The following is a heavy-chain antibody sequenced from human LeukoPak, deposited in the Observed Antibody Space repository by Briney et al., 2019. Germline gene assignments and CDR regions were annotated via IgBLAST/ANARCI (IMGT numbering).Heavy chain of an antibody. CDR1: GFTLSDYH. Sequence: GGSLRLSCAASGFTLSDYHMNWVRQAPGKGLEWLSSITTISHYIYYAGAVRGRFTISRDNAKNSLYLQMNSLRGEDTAVYYCARSGGPGTYHQLRYNWFDPWGQGTLVTVS. D-gene: IGHD3-10*01. J-gene: IGHJ5*02. CDR3: ARSGGPGTYHQLRYNWFDP. V-gene: IGHV3-21*01. CDR2: ITTISHYI.